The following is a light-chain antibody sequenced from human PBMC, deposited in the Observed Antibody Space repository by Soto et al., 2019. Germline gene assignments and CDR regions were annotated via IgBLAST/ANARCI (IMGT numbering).Light chain of an antibody. V-gene: IGKV3-20*01. Sequence: EIVLTQSPGTLSLSPGERATLSCRASQSVSGTYLAWYQQTPGQAPRLLIYGASSRATGIPDRFSGSGSGTDFTLTISRLEPEDFATYYCQQTYSSPQWTFGQGTKVEIK. CDR3: QQTYSSPQWT. J-gene: IGKJ1*01. CDR2: GAS. CDR1: QSVSGTY.